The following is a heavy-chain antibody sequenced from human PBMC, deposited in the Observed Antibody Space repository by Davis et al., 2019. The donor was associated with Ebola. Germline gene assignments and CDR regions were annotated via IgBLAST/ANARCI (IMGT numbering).Heavy chain of an antibody. D-gene: IGHD3-22*01. Sequence: ASVKVSCKASGYTFTNYAIHWVRQAPGQRLEWLGWINAGNGNRKYSQKYQARVTITRDTSASTVYMELSSLTSEDTAVYYCAKFPSSGYYYGYFQHWGQGTLVTVSS. CDR2: INAGNGNR. V-gene: IGHV1-3*01. CDR1: GYTFTNYA. CDR3: AKFPSSGYYYGYFQH. J-gene: IGHJ1*01.